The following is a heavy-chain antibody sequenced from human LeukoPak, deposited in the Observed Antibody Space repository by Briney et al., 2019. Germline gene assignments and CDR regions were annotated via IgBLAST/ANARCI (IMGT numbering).Heavy chain of an antibody. CDR2: MNHSGST. CDR1: GGSFSGHY. J-gene: IGHJ1*01. CDR3: ARGHTYYDFLTGYYSFAYFQH. D-gene: IGHD3-9*01. V-gene: IGHV4-34*01. Sequence: KPSETLPLTCVVYGGSFSGHYWSWIRQPPGKGLEWIGEMNHSGSTNYNPSLRSRVTISVDTSKNQFSLKLSSVTAADTAVYYCARGHTYYDFLTGYYSFAYFQHWGQGTLVTVSS.